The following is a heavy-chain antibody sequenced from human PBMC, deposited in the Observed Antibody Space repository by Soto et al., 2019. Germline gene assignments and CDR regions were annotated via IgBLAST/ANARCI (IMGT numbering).Heavy chain of an antibody. J-gene: IGHJ4*02. CDR3: AKDAGSIVVVITAVDY. D-gene: IGHD3-22*01. V-gene: IGHV3-23*01. Sequence: EVQLLESGGGLVQPGGSLRLSCEASGFTFSSYAMSWVRQAPGKGLEWVSAISGSGGSTYYADSVKGRFTISRDNSKNTLYLQMNSLRAEDTAVYYCAKDAGSIVVVITAVDYWGQGTLVTVSS. CDR2: ISGSGGST. CDR1: GFTFSSYA.